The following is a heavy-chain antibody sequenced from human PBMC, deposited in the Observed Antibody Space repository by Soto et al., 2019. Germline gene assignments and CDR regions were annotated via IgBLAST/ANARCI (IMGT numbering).Heavy chain of an antibody. CDR1: GFSFISYA. CDR3: EKSSLHPYYVYYMDV. J-gene: IGHJ6*03. V-gene: IGHV3-23*01. Sequence: EVELLESGGGLVQPGWSLRLSCAASGFSFISYAMSWVRQAPGKVLEWVSVMTYNGAGTYYADSVKGRFTISRDNSKNTLWLQMNTLRAEDTAVYYCEKSSLHPYYVYYMDVWGTGTTVTVSS. CDR2: MTYNGAGT.